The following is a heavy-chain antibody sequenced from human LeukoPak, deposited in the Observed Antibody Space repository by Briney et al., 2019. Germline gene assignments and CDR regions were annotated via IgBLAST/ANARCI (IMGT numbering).Heavy chain of an antibody. CDR3: ARDRYSGSQADYYYYYMDV. V-gene: IGHV1-2*02. J-gene: IGHJ6*03. CDR1: GYTFTSYG. D-gene: IGHD1-26*01. CDR2: INPNSGGT. Sequence: ASVKVSCKASGYTFTSYGISWVRQAPGQGLEWMGWINPNSGGTNYAQKFQGRVTMTRDTSISTAYMELSRLRSDDTAVYYCARDRYSGSQADYYYYYMDVWGKGTTVTVSS.